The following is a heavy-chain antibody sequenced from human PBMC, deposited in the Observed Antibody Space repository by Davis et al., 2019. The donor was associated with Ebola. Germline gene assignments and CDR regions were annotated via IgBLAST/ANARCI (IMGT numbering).Heavy chain of an antibody. CDR2: ISAYNGNT. CDR1: GYTFTSYS. CDR3: ARERGELRSYYYYGMDV. D-gene: IGHD1-26*01. V-gene: IGHV1-18*01. Sequence: ASVKLSCKASGYTFTSYSISWVRQAPGQGLEWMGWISAYNGNTNYAQKLQGRVTMTTDTSTSTAYMELRSLRSDDTAVYYCARERGELRSYYYYGMDVWGQGTTVTVSS. J-gene: IGHJ6*02.